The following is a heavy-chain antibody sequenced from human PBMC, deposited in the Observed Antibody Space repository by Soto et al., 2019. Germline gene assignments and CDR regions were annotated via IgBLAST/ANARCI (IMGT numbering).Heavy chain of an antibody. V-gene: IGHV4-4*07. CDR2: IYTSGST. CDR3: ARACSSNSCYDVFDY. Sequence: SETLSLTCTVSGGSISSYYWSWIRQPAGKGLEWIGRIYTSGSTNYNPSLKSRVTMSVDTSKNQFSLKLSSVTAADMAVYYCARACSSNSCYDVFDYWGQGTLVTVSS. D-gene: IGHD2-2*01. J-gene: IGHJ4*02. CDR1: GGSISSYY.